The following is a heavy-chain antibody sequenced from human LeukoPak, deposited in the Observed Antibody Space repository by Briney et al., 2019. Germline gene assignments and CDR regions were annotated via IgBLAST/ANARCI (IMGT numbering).Heavy chain of an antibody. Sequence: TSSETLSLTCAVYGGSFSGYYWTWIRQPPGKGLEWIGEINHSGSTNYNPSLKSRVTISVDTSKNQFSLKLSSVTAADTAVYYCARAGGIMITFGGVIVWGQGTLVTVSS. J-gene: IGHJ4*02. CDR3: ARAGGIMITFGGVIV. CDR2: INHSGST. CDR1: GGSFSGYY. V-gene: IGHV4-34*09. D-gene: IGHD3-16*02.